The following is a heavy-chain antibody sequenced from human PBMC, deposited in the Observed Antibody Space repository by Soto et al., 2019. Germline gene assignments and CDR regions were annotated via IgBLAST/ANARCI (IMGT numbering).Heavy chain of an antibody. Sequence: ASVKVSCKASGYTFTSYGISWVRQAPGQGLEWMGWVSAYNGTTNYAQKLQGRVTMTTDTSTSTAYMELRSLRSDDTAVYYCARDLTGTHLYYYYGMDVWGQGTTVTVSS. CDR1: GYTFTSYG. D-gene: IGHD1-20*01. CDR3: ARDLTGTHLYYYYGMDV. J-gene: IGHJ6*02. CDR2: VSAYNGTT. V-gene: IGHV1-18*04.